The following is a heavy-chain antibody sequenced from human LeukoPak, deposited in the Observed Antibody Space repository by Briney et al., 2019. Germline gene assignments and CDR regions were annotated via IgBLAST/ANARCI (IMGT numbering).Heavy chain of an antibody. V-gene: IGHV3-15*07. D-gene: IGHD3-22*01. Sequence: GGSLRLSCATSGFSFYNAWMNWVRQAPGKGLEWVGRIRSNSDGGTIDYAAPVKGRFTLSRDDSRDTLYLQMNSLQTEDTAVYYCATDFYDSTWGQGTLVTVSS. CDR2: IRSNSDGGTI. CDR1: GFSFYNAW. J-gene: IGHJ5*02. CDR3: ATDFYDST.